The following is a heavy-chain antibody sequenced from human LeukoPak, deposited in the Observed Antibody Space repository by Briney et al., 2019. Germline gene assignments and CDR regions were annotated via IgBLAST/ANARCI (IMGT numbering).Heavy chain of an antibody. CDR1: APVLPFSDYY. V-gene: IGHV3-7*03. J-gene: IGHJ4*02. CDR2: TKEDGSAK. Sequence: PGGSLRLSCAASAPVLPFSDYYMGWVRQAPGRGPEGVANTKEDGSAKYYVASVKGRFTISRDNTKNTLHLEMNSLRAEDTAVYSCAKDVSSDWPSAGFDYWGQGTLVTVSS. D-gene: IGHD6-19*01. CDR3: AKDVSSDWPSAGFDY.